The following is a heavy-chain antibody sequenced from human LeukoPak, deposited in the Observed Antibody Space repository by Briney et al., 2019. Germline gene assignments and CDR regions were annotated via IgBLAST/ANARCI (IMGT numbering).Heavy chain of an antibody. CDR1: GFTFSSYE. CDR2: ISGGGNST. Sequence: GGSLRLSCAASGFTFSSYEMNWVRQAPGKGLEWVSGISGGGNSTDYADSVKGRFTISRDNSKNTVYLQMNSLRAEDTAVYYCAKGIYGSGSYYSNYYYNMDVWGKGITVTISS. CDR3: AKGIYGSGSYYSNYYYNMDV. D-gene: IGHD3-10*01. J-gene: IGHJ6*03. V-gene: IGHV3-23*01.